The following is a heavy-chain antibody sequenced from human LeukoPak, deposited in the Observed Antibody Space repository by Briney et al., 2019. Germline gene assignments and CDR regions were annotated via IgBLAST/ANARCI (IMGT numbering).Heavy chain of an antibody. V-gene: IGHV4-30-4*01. CDR1: GGSISSRSYY. CDR3: AREVSRWPYYFDY. Sequence: PSETLSLTCTVSGGSISSRSYYWSWIRQPPGKGLEWIGYIYYSGSTYYNPSLKSRVTISVDTSKNQFSLKLSSVTAADTAVYYCAREVSRWPYYFDYWGQGTLVTVSS. J-gene: IGHJ4*02. CDR2: IYYSGST. D-gene: IGHD4-23*01.